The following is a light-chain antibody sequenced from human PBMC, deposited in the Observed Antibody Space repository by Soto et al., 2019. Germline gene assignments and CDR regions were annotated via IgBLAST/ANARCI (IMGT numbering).Light chain of an antibody. J-gene: IGLJ2*01. CDR2: GNN. V-gene: IGLV1-40*01. CDR3: QSYDFSLSGVL. Sequence: QTVVTQPPSVSGAPGQRVTIYCIGSSSSIGANYDVHWYQLLPGTAPKLLIYGNNNRPSGVPDRFSVSKSGTSASLAITGLQAEDEGDYFCQSYDFSLSGVLFGGGTKLTVL. CDR1: SSSIGANYD.